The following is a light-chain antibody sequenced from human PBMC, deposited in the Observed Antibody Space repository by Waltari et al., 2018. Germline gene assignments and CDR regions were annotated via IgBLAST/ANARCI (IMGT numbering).Light chain of an antibody. Sequence: EIVLTQSPGTLSLSPGERATLPCRASQSVSSVYLAWYQQKPGQAPRLLIYGASTRATGIPDRFSGSGSGTDFTLTISRLEPEDFAVYYCQQLASFGGGTKVEIK. J-gene: IGKJ4*01. V-gene: IGKV3-20*01. CDR2: GAS. CDR3: QQLAS. CDR1: QSVSSVY.